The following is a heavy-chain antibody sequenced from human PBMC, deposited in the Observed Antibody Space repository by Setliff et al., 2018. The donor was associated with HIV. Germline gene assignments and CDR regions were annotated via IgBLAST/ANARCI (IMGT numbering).Heavy chain of an antibody. CDR1: GYRFIGHY. Sequence: ASVKVSCKTSGYRFIGHYLHWVRLAPGQGPEWVGWINPETGDPNYAQEFRGRVLMTRDTSITTAFLHVAKLTSDDTAIYYCATGIPSDLDYWGQGTLVTV. D-gene: IGHD2-21*01. CDR2: INPETGDP. V-gene: IGHV1-2*02. CDR3: ATGIPSDLDY. J-gene: IGHJ4*01.